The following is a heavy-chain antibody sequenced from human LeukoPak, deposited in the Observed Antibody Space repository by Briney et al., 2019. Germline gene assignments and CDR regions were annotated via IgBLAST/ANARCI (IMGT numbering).Heavy chain of an antibody. D-gene: IGHD4-17*01. CDR1: GFTFTSSA. Sequence: SVKVSCKASGFTFTSSAMQWVRQARGQRLEWIGWIVVGSGNTNYAQKFQERVTITGDMSTSTAYMELSSLRSEDTAVYYCAADPAGHDYGDYVYPRRFNYYYYYGMDVWGQGTTVTVSS. CDR2: IVVGSGNT. CDR3: AADPAGHDYGDYVYPRRFNYYYYYGMDV. V-gene: IGHV1-58*02. J-gene: IGHJ6*02.